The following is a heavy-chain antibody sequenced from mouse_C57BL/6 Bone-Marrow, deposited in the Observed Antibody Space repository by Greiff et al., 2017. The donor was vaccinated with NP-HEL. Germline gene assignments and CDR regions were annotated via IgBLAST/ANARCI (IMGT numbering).Heavy chain of an antibody. V-gene: IGHV4-1*01. J-gene: IGHJ1*03. D-gene: IGHD2-3*01. CDR2: INPDSSTI. CDR1: AIDSCTYW. Sequence: PAAAIDSCTYWTSCVRRAPGKGLEWIVHINPDSSTINYAPSLPDKFFISRAYAKNTLFQQMIKVRSEDTALYYCPREGGGYYVWYFDVWGTGTTVTVSS. CDR3: PREGGGYYVWYFDV.